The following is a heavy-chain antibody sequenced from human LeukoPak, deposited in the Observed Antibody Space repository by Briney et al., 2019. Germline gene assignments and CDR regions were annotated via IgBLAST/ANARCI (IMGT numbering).Heavy chain of an antibody. Sequence: SETLSLTCTVSGGSISLYYWNWIRQPPGKGLEWIGYIYTSGSTRYNPSLKSRVTISVDTSKNQLSLKLSSVTAADTAVYYCAGPDIATRPRKYYFYYMDVWGKGTTVTVSS. J-gene: IGHJ6*03. CDR3: AGPDIATRPRKYYFYYMDV. V-gene: IGHV4-4*09. CDR2: IYTSGST. CDR1: GGSISLYY. D-gene: IGHD2-15*01.